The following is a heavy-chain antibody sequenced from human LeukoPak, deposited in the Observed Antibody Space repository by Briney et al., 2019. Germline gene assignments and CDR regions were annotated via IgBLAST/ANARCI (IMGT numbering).Heavy chain of an antibody. Sequence: PSESLSLTCTASGGSISSSSYYWGWIRQPPGKGLEWIGSIYYSGSTYYNPSLKSRVAISVDTSKNQFSLNLSSVTATDTAVYYCARRSGIYYYYGMDVWGQGTTVTVSS. CDR2: IYYSGST. D-gene: IGHD3-10*01. V-gene: IGHV4-39*01. CDR3: ARRSGIYYYYGMDV. J-gene: IGHJ6*02. CDR1: GGSISSSSYY.